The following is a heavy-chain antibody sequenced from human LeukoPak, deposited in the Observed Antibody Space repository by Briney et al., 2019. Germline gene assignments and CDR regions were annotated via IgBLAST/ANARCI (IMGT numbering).Heavy chain of an antibody. J-gene: IGHJ6*02. CDR2: IYYSGST. CDR3: AKDVPPEMFAVGLDYDKGMDV. Sequence: SETLSLTCTVSGGSISSSSYYWGWIRQPPGKGLEWIGSIYYSGSTYYNPSLKSRVTISVDTSKNQFSLKLSSVTAADTAVYYCAKDVPPEMFAVGLDYDKGMDVWGQGTTVTVSS. D-gene: IGHD3-10*02. CDR1: GGSISSSSYY. V-gene: IGHV4-39*07.